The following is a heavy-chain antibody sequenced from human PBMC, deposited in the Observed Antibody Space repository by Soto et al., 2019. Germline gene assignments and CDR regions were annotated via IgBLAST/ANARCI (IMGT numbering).Heavy chain of an antibody. J-gene: IGHJ2*01. Sequence: ASVKVSCKASGYTFTSYAMHWVRQAPGQRLEWMGWINAGNGNTKYSQKFQGRVTITRDTSASTAYMELSSLRSEDTAVYYCARAPSDSHQNWYFDLWGRGTLVTVSS. CDR3: ARAPSDSHQNWYFDL. CDR2: INAGNGNT. D-gene: IGHD2-21*02. V-gene: IGHV1-3*01. CDR1: GYTFTSYA.